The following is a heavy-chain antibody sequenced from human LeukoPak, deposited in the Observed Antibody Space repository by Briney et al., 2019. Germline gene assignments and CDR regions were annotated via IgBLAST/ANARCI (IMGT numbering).Heavy chain of an antibody. J-gene: IGHJ4*02. Sequence: GGSLRLSCAASGFTSSSYAMHWVRQAPGKGLEWVAVISYDGSNKYYADSVKGRFTISRDNSKNTLYLQMDSLRAEDTAVYYCARVGIAVAGTVFDYWGQGTLVTVSS. CDR2: ISYDGSNK. V-gene: IGHV3-30*04. CDR1: GFTSSSYA. CDR3: ARVGIAVAGTVFDY. D-gene: IGHD6-19*01.